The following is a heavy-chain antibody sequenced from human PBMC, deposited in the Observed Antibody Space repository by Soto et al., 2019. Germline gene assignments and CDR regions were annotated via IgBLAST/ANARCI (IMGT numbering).Heavy chain of an antibody. CDR1: GGSISSGGYS. J-gene: IGHJ5*02. V-gene: IGHV4-31*03. Sequence: QVQLQESGPGLVKPSQTLSLTCTVSGGSISSGGYSWTWIRQHPGKGLEWIGYIHYSGSTDYNPSLQRRITIAADTTKNQFSLKLNSVTAADTAVYYCARERELYSYGYVGWFEPWGQGILVTVSS. CDR2: IHYSGST. D-gene: IGHD5-18*01. CDR3: ARERELYSYGYVGWFEP.